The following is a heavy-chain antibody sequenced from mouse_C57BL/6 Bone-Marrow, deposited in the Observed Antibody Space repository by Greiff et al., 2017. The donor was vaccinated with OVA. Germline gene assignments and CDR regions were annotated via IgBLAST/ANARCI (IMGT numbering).Heavy chain of an antibody. CDR2: IYPRSGNT. J-gene: IGHJ1*03. CDR3: ARNWDWYFDV. V-gene: IGHV1-81*01. Sequence: QVQLQQSGAELARPGASVKLSCKASGYTFTSYGISWVKQRTGQGLEWIGEIYPRSGNTYYNEKFKGKATLTADNSSSTAYMELRSLTSEDSAVYFCARNWDWYFDVWGTGTTVTVSS. CDR1: GYTFTSYG. D-gene: IGHD4-1*01.